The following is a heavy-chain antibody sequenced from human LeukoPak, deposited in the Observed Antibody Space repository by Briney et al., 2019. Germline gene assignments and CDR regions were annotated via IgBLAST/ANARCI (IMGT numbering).Heavy chain of an antibody. J-gene: IGHJ4*02. CDR3: ASHDFWSGIHY. CDR2: IYPGDSDT. Sequence: GESLKISCKTSGYNFNTYWIGWVRQMPGKGLEWMGIIYPGDSDTRYSPSFQGQVTISADKSISTAYLQWSSLKASDTAMYYCASHDFWSGIHYWGQGTLVTVSS. V-gene: IGHV5-51*01. D-gene: IGHD3-3*01. CDR1: GYNFNTYW.